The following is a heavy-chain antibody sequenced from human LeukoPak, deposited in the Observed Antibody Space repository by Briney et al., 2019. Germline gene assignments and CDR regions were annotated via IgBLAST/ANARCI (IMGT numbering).Heavy chain of an antibody. CDR2: IYNSGST. CDR1: GGSISSYY. V-gene: IGHV4-59*01. J-gene: IGHJ4*02. CDR3: ARLKPPRYYFDY. D-gene: IGHD1-14*01. Sequence: PSETLSLTCTVSGGSISSYYWNWIRQPPGKGLEWIGYIYNSGSTNYNPSLKSRVTISVDTSKNQFSLKLSSVTAADTAVYYCARLKPPRYYFDYWGQGIQVIVSS.